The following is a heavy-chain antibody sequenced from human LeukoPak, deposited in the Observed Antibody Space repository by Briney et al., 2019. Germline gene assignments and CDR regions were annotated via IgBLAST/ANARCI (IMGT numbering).Heavy chain of an antibody. CDR2: IYPSNSGI. D-gene: IGHD5-12*01. CDR3: ATTHGYGDAFDT. J-gene: IGHJ3*02. CDR1: GYNFISYW. Sequence: GESLKISCKGSGYNFISYWIGWVRQVPGKGLEWMGVIYPSNSGIRYSPSFRGQVTVSADRSVSTAYLQWSSLKASDTAMYYCATTHGYGDAFDTWGHGTMVTVSS. V-gene: IGHV5-51*01.